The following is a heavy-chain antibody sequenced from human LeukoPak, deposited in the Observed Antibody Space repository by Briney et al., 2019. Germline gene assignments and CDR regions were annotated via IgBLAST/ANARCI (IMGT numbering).Heavy chain of an antibody. Sequence: GRSLRLSCTASGFTFGDYAMSWVRQAPGKGLEWVGFIRSKAYGGTTEYAASVKGRFTISRDDSKSIAYLQMNSLKTEDTAVYYCTRDHFGASYSPYYYYGMDVWGQGTTVTVSS. CDR2: IRSKAYGGTT. J-gene: IGHJ6*02. D-gene: IGHD1-26*01. CDR1: GFTFGDYA. V-gene: IGHV3-49*04. CDR3: TRDHFGASYSPYYYYGMDV.